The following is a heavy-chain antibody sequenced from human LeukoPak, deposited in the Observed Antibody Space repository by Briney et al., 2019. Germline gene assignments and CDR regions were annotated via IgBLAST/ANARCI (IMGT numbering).Heavy chain of an antibody. CDR2: ISSSGSTI. J-gene: IGHJ4*02. CDR1: GFTFSSYE. CDR3: ARGIGGAALASATNFDY. V-gene: IGHV3-48*03. Sequence: GGSLRLTCAASGFTFSSYEMNWVRQAPGKGLEWVSYISSSGSTIYYADSVKGRFTISRGNAKNSLYLQMNSLRAEDTAVYYCARGIGGAALASATNFDYWGQGTLVTASS. D-gene: IGHD1-26*01.